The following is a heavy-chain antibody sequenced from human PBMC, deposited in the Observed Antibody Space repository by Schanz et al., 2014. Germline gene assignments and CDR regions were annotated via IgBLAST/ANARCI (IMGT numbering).Heavy chain of an antibody. V-gene: IGHV3-21*01. CDR1: GFTFSSRS. J-gene: IGHJ4*02. CDR2: IDTGGSGK. D-gene: IGHD1-1*01. CDR3: ARGSWDNAYYFDS. Sequence: EVQLVESGGGVVQPGGSLRLSCAASGFTFSSRSMNWVRQAPGKGLEWVSSIDTGGSGKYYADSVKGRFTISRDNAKNSLYLQMNSLRAEDTAVYYCARGSWDNAYYFDSWGQGALLTVSS.